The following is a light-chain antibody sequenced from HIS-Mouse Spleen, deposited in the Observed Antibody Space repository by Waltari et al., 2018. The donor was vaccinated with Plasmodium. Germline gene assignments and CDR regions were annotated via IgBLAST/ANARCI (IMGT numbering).Light chain of an antibody. CDR2: GGS. J-gene: IGKJ2*01. CDR3: QQYGSSPYT. CDR1: QSVSSSY. V-gene: IGKV3-20*01. Sequence: EIVLTQSPGTLSLSPGERATLSCRASQSVSSSYLAWYQQKPGQAPRLLIYGGSSRSTGITDRFSGSGSGTDFTLTISRLEPEDFAVYYCQQYGSSPYTFGQGTKLESK.